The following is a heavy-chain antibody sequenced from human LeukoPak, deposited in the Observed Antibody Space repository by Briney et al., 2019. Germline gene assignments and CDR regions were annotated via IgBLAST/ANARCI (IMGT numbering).Heavy chain of an antibody. Sequence: SETLSLTCTVFGGSNSTYCWSWIRQSPGKGLEWIGYVYYTGGTNYNPSLKSRVTISVDTSKNQFSLKLSTVTAADTAVYYCAQGGYSGYDHFDYWGQGALVTVSS. D-gene: IGHD5-12*01. CDR1: GGSNSTYC. J-gene: IGHJ4*02. V-gene: IGHV4-59*01. CDR3: AQGGYSGYDHFDY. CDR2: VYYTGGT.